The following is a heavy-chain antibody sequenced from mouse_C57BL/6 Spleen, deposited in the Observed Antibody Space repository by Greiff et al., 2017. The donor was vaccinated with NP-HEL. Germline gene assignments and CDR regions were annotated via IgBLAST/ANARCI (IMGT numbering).Heavy chain of an antibody. J-gene: IGHJ4*01. Sequence: EVQLVESGGDLVKPGGSLKLSCAASGFTFSSYGMSWVRQTPDKRLEWVATISSGGSYTYYPDSVKGRFTISRDNAKNTLYLQMSSLKSEDTAMYYCARHGGKDYYAMDYWGQGTSVTVSS. D-gene: IGHD1-3*01. CDR2: ISSGGSYT. V-gene: IGHV5-6*01. CDR1: GFTFSSYG. CDR3: ARHGGKDYYAMDY.